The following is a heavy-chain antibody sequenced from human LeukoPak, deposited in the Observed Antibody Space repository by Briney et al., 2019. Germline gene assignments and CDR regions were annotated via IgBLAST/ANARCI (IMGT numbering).Heavy chain of an antibody. CDR1: EITFSSYA. CDR3: ARPVVPAAPYYYYGMDV. CDR2: SSRNGGSK. V-gene: IGHV3-64*01. D-gene: IGHD2-15*01. Sequence: RHLRLSCAAFEITFSSYAMHWVRQPLGKGLKYVSASSRNGGSKYYANSVKGRFTISRDNSKNTLYRQMGSLRAEDMAVYYCARPVVPAAPYYYYGMDVWGQGTTVTVSS. J-gene: IGHJ6*02.